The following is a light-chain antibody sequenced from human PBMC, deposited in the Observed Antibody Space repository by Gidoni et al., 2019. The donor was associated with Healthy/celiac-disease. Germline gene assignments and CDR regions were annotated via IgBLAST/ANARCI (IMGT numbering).Light chain of an antibody. Sequence: DLQMTQSPSSLSASVGDRVTITCRASQSIISYLHWYQQKPGKAPKILIYAASRLQSGVPSRLSGSGSGTDFTLTISSLQPEDFATYYCQQSYSTPQTFGQGTKVEIK. CDR2: AAS. J-gene: IGKJ1*01. CDR1: QSIISY. CDR3: QQSYSTPQT. V-gene: IGKV1-39*01.